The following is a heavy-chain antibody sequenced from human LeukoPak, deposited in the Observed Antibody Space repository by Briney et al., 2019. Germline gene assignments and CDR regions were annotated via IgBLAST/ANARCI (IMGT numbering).Heavy chain of an antibody. V-gene: IGHV1-69*04. J-gene: IGHJ4*02. D-gene: IGHD3-10*01. CDR2: IIPILGIA. Sequence: SVKVSCKASGGTFSSYAISWVRQAPGQGLEWMGRIIPILGIANYAQKFQGRVTITADKSTSTAYMELSSLRSEDTAVYYCARLVRGAESDYWGQGTLVTVSS. CDR3: ARLVRGAESDY. CDR1: GGTFSSYA.